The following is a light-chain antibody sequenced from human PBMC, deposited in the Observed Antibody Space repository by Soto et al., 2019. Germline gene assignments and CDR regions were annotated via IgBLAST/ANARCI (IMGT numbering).Light chain of an antibody. CDR3: QQYGSSPWT. CDR2: GAS. Sequence: DIVLTQSPGTLSLSTGERATLSCRASQSVSSSYLAWYQQKPGQAPRPLIHGASSRAIGIPDRFSGSGSGTDFTLTISRLEPEDFAVYYCQQYGSSPWTFGQGT. J-gene: IGKJ1*01. CDR1: QSVSSSY. V-gene: IGKV3-20*01.